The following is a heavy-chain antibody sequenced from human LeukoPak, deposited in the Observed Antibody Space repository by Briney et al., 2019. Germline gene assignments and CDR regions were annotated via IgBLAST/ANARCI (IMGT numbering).Heavy chain of an antibody. CDR3: AREGRDCGGDCPPFDY. D-gene: IGHD2-21*02. Sequence: GASVKVSCKASGYTFASYYMHWVRQAPGQGLEWMGIINPSGGSTSYAQKFQGRVTMTRDTSTSTVYMELSSLRSEDTAVYYCAREGRDCGGDCPPFDYWGQGTLVTVSS. J-gene: IGHJ4*02. CDR1: GYTFASYY. V-gene: IGHV1-46*01. CDR2: INPSGGST.